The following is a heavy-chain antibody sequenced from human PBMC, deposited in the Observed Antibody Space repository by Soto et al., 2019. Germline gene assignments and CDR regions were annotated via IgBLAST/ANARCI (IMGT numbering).Heavy chain of an antibody. CDR3: ARRIFGVVIRFGGWFDP. V-gene: IGHV4-4*02. Sequence: QVQLQESGPGLVKPSGTLSLTCAVSSGSISSSNWWSWVRQPPGKGLEWIGEIYHSGSTNYNPSLKSRVTISVDKSKNQFSLKLSSVTAADTAVYYCARRIFGVVIRFGGWFDPWGQGTLVTLSS. CDR2: IYHSGST. CDR1: SGSISSSNW. D-gene: IGHD3-3*01. J-gene: IGHJ5*02.